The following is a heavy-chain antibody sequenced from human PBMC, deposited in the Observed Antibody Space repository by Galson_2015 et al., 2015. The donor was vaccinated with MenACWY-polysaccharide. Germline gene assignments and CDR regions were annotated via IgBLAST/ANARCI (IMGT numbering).Heavy chain of an antibody. CDR1: VGSLNNGGDS. V-gene: IGHV4-30-2*01. CDR3: AREYDSQFDY. Sequence: TLSLTCDVSVGSLNNGGDSWSWIRQPPGNGKALEWIGYIYHSGSTHYNPSLKSRVTLSVDRSKNQIYLQVRSVTAADAAVYYCAREYDSQFDYWGQGILVTVSS. J-gene: IGHJ4*02. D-gene: IGHD3-3*01. CDR2: IYHSGST.